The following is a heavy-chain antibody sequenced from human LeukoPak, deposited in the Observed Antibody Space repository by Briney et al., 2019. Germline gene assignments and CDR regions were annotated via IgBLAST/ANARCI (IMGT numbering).Heavy chain of an antibody. V-gene: IGHV3-48*03. CDR3: ARDLWYSGRRRPPRAFDI. D-gene: IGHD1-26*01. CDR1: GFIFSSYE. Sequence: PGGSLRLSCEASGFIFSSYEMNWVRQAPGKGLEWVSFISSNGRTMCYADSMKGRFTLSRDNAKNSVYLQMNSQRAEDTAACYCARDLWYSGRRRPPRAFDIGAQGPRLSVS. CDR2: ISSNGRTM. J-gene: IGHJ3*02.